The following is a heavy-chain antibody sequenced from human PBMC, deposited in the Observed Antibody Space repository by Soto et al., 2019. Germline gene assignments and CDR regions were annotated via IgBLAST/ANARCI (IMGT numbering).Heavy chain of an antibody. CDR3: ARDTVTVTYYFDY. D-gene: IGHD4-17*01. J-gene: IGHJ4*02. V-gene: IGHV3-30*19. CDR2: ISYDGSNK. CDR1: GFTFSSYG. Sequence: AGGSLRLSCAAFGFTFSSYGMRRVRQAPGKGLEWVAVISYDGSNKYYADSVKGRFTISRDNSKNTLYLQMNSLRAEDTAVYYCARDTVTVTYYFDYWGQGTLVTVSS.